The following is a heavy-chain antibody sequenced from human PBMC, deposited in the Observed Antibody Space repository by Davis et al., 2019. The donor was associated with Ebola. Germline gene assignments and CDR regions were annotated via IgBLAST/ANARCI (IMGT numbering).Heavy chain of an antibody. CDR3: AREQGTVTTSWFDP. J-gene: IGHJ5*02. CDR2: ISAYNGNT. Sequence: ASVQVSCKASGYTFTSYYMHWVRQAPGQGLEWMGWISAYNGNTNYAQKLQGRVTMTTDTSTSTAYMELRSLRSDDTAVYYCAREQGTVTTSWFDPWGQGTLVTVSS. D-gene: IGHD4-17*01. V-gene: IGHV1-18*04. CDR1: GYTFTSYY.